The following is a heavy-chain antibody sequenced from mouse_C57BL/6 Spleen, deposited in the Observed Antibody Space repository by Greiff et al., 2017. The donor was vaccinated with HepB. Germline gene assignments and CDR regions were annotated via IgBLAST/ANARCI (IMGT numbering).Heavy chain of an antibody. J-gene: IGHJ3*01. CDR2: IYPGSGST. CDR1: GYTFTSYW. CDR3: ARRGDYYGSSFAY. V-gene: IGHV1-55*01. D-gene: IGHD1-1*01. Sequence: QVQLKQPGAELVKPGASVKMSCKASGYTFTSYWITWVKQRPGQGLEWIGDIYPGSGSTNYNEKFKSKATLTVDTSSSTAYMQLSSLTSEDSAVYYCARRGDYYGSSFAYWGQGTLVTVSA.